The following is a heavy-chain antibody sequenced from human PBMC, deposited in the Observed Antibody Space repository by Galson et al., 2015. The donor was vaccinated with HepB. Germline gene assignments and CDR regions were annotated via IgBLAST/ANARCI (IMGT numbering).Heavy chain of an antibody. Sequence: SLRLSCAASGFTFSSYGMHWVRQAPGKGLEWVAVIWYDGSNKYYADSVKGRFTISRDNSKNTLYLQMNSLRAEDTAVYYCARLTSYYYGMDVWGQGTTVTVSS. CDR1: GFTFSSYG. CDR3: ARLTSYYYGMDV. V-gene: IGHV3-33*08. J-gene: IGHJ6*02. CDR2: IWYDGSNK.